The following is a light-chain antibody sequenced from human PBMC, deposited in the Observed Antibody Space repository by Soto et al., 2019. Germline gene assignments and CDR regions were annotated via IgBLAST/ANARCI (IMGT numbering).Light chain of an antibody. J-gene: IGLJ3*02. CDR3: TSYTSISTWV. CDR1: SSDVGGYNY. CDR2: EVS. Sequence: QSALTQPASVSGSPGQSITISCTGTSSDVGGYNYVSWYQQHTGKAPNLMIYEVSTRPSGISNRFSASKAGNTASLAITGLKAEVEADYYCTSYTSISTWVFGGGTKLTVL. V-gene: IGLV2-14*01.